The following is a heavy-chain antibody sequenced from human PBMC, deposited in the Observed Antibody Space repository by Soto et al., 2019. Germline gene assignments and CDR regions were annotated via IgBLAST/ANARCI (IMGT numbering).Heavy chain of an antibody. CDR2: IYHSGST. Sequence: SETLSLTCAVSGGSVSSGGYSWSWIRQPPGKGLEWIGYIYHSGSTYYNPSLKSRVTISLDRSKNQFSLKLSSVTAADTAVYYCARGQVVAAQHWGQGTLVTVSS. CDR3: ARGQVVAAQH. D-gene: IGHD2-15*01. CDR1: GGSVSSGGYS. J-gene: IGHJ4*02. V-gene: IGHV4-30-2*01.